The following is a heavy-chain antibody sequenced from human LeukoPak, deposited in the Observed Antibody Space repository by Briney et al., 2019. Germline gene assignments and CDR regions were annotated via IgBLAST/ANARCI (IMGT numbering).Heavy chain of an antibody. CDR2: INHSGST. V-gene: IGHV4-34*01. Sequence: ASETLSLTCAVYGGSFSGYYWGWIRQPPGKGLEWIGEINHSGSTNYNPSLKSRVTISVDTSKNQFSLKLSSVTAADTAVYYCARGSRIAVRLDYWGQGTLVTVS. CDR1: GGSFSGYY. D-gene: IGHD6-19*01. J-gene: IGHJ4*02. CDR3: ARGSRIAVRLDY.